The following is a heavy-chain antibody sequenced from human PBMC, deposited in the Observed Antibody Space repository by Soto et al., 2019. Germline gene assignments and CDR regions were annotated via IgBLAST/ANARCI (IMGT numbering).Heavy chain of an antibody. J-gene: IGHJ4*02. Sequence: SETLSLTCAVYGGSFSCYYWSWIRQPPGKGLEWIGEINHSGSTNYNPSLKSRVTISVDTSKNQFSLKLSSVTAADTAVYYCARARGSGSYKRPFDYWGQGTLVTVSS. CDR3: ARARGSGSYKRPFDY. CDR2: INHSGST. V-gene: IGHV4-34*01. D-gene: IGHD1-26*01. CDR1: GGSFSCYY.